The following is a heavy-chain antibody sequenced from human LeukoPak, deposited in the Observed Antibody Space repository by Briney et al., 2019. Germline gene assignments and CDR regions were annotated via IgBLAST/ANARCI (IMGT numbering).Heavy chain of an antibody. CDR1: GGSVNSGNYY. CDR2: IYTSGST. V-gene: IGHV4-61*02. D-gene: IGHD3-10*01. CDR3: ARSSLYGSGSNADY. J-gene: IGHJ4*02. Sequence: SQTLSLTCTVSGGSVNSGNYYWTWIRQPAGKRLEWIGRIYTSGSTNYNPSLKSRVTISIDASKNQFSLRLSSVTAADTAVYYCARSSLYGSGSNADYWGQGTLVTASS.